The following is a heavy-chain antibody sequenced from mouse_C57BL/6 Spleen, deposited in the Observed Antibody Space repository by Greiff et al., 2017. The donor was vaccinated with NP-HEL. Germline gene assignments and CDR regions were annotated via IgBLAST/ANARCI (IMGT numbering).Heavy chain of an antibody. CDR1: GYTFTSYW. CDR3: ARIKKIVATYVDY. D-gene: IGHD1-1*01. CDR2: TNPTNGRT. J-gene: IGHJ2*01. Sequence: VQLQQSGAELVKAGASVKMSCKASGYTFTSYWMHWVKQRLGQGLEWFAETNPTNGRTYYNEKLKSKATLTVDKSSSTAYMLLSGPTFEASAVYYCARIKKIVATYVDYWGQGTTLTVSS. V-gene: IGHV1S81*02.